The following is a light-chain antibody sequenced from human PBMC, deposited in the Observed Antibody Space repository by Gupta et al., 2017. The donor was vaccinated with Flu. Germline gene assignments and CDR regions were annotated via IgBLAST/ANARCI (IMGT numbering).Light chain of an antibody. CDR2: DVT. CDR3: SSYTSSTTLV. Sequence: IAISCTGTSSDIGSYNYVSWYQQHPGKAPQLLIYDVTKRPAGVSSRFSGSKSGDTASLTISGLQAEDEADYYCSSYTSSTTLVFGGGTKLTVL. J-gene: IGLJ2*01. CDR1: SSDIGSYNY. V-gene: IGLV2-14*01.